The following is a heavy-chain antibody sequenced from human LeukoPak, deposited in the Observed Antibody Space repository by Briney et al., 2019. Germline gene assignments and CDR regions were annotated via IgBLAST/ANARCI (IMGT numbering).Heavy chain of an antibody. D-gene: IGHD2-2*01. J-gene: IGHJ6*03. V-gene: IGHV1-18*01. CDR3: ARGPAGYCSSTSCYHYYYYMDV. CDR2: ISAYNGNT. Sequence: GASVKVSCKASGYTFTSYGISWVRQAPGQGLEWMGWISAYNGNTNYAQKLQGRVTMTTDTSTSTAYMELRSLRSDDTAVYYCARGPAGYCSSTSCYHYYYYMDVWGKGITVTVSS. CDR1: GYTFTSYG.